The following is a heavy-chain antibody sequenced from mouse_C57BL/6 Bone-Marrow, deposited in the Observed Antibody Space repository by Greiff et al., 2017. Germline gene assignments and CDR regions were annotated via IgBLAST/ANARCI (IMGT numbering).Heavy chain of an antibody. CDR3: AILYYYGSSYVPFYAMDY. CDR1: GYTFPSYW. J-gene: IGHJ4*01. V-gene: IGHV1-74*01. D-gene: IGHD1-1*01. CDR2: IHPSDSDT. Sequence: QFQLQQPGADLVKPGASVKVSCKASGYTFPSYWLHWVQQRPGQGLEWIGKIHPSDSDTNYNQNFNGKATFTVDKSSSTAYMQLSSLTSEYSAVYYCAILYYYGSSYVPFYAMDYWGQGTSVTVSS.